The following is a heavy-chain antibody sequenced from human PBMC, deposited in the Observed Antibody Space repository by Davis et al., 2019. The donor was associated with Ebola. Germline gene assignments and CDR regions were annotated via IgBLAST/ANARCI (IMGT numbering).Heavy chain of an antibody. D-gene: IGHD2-2*01. CDR3: ARGTHYAHDY. J-gene: IGHJ4*02. V-gene: IGHV3-7*01. CDR1: GFSFSGYY. Sequence: PGGSLRLSCEVSGFSFSGYYMTWVRQAPGKGLEWVASIKEDGSAKYYVDSVRGRFTISRDNAKNSLDLQMNSLRAEDTAVYYCARGTHYAHDYWGQGTLVTVSS. CDR2: IKEDGSAK.